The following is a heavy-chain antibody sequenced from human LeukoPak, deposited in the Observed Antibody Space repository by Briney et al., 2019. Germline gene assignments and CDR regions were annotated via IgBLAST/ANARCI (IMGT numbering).Heavy chain of an antibody. CDR1: GFTVSSNY. D-gene: IGHD6-13*01. CDR3: ARPEAAAGPGAFDI. J-gene: IGHJ3*02. Sequence: PGGSLRLSCAASGFTVSSNYMSWVRQAPGKGLEWVSVIYSGGSTYYADSVKGRFTISRDNSKNTLYLQMNSLRAEDTAVYYCARPEAAAGPGAFDIWGQGTMVTVSS. CDR2: IYSGGST. V-gene: IGHV3-53*01.